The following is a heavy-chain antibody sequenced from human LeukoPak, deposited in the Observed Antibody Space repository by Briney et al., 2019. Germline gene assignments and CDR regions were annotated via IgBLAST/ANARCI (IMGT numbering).Heavy chain of an antibody. CDR1: GASISSYY. V-gene: IGHV4-59*01. J-gene: IGHJ4*02. CDR3: ARGPDILTGYYFYFDY. D-gene: IGHD3-9*01. CDR2: IYYSGST. Sequence: SETLSLTCTVSGASISSYYWSWIRQPPGKGLEWIGYIYYSGSTNYNPSLKSRVTISVDTSKNQFSLKLSSVTAADTAVYYCARGPDILTGYYFYFDYWGQGTLVTVSS.